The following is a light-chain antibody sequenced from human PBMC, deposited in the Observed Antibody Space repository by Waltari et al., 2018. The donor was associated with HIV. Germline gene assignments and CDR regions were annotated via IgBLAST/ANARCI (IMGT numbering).Light chain of an antibody. Sequence: SYEVTQPPSVAVSPGQTASITCSGYELGDKYTCWYQQKPGQSPLLVIYQDNKWPSGIPGRFSASSSGHTATLTISGTLPMDEADYYCQAWGSSTSGVFGRGTRLTVL. V-gene: IGLV3-1*01. CDR1: ELGDKY. CDR3: QAWGSSTSGV. CDR2: QDN. J-gene: IGLJ2*01.